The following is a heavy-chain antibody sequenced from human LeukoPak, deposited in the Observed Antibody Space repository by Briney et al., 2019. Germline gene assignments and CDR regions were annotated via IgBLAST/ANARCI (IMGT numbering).Heavy chain of an antibody. CDR2: IHTSGST. CDR1: GGSISSYY. CDR3: ARRSGTYHAFDI. V-gene: IGHV4-4*07. Sequence: SETLSLTCTVSGGSISSYYWNWIRQPAGKGLEWIGRIHTSGSTNYNPSLKSRVTVSVDTSKNQFSLRLSSVTAADTAVYYCARRSGTYHAFDIWGQGTMVTVSS. J-gene: IGHJ3*02. D-gene: IGHD1-26*01.